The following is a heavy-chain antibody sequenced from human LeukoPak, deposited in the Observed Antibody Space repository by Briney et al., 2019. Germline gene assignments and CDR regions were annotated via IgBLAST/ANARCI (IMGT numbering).Heavy chain of an antibody. V-gene: IGHV1-2*02. CDR3: TRANGDYAGGDRDDAFDV. CDR2: IKPNSGGT. J-gene: IGHJ3*01. CDR1: GYSFIGYY. D-gene: IGHD4-17*01. Sequence: ASVKVSCKASGYSFIGYYLHWVRQAPGQGLEWMGWIKPNSGGTNNAQKFEGRVTMTRDTSISTVYMELRRLTSDDTAVYYCTRANGDYAGGDRDDAFDVWGQGTVVTVSS.